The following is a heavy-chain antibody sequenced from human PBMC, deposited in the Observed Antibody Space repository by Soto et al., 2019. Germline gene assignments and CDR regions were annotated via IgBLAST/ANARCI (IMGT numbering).Heavy chain of an antibody. Sequence: EVQLVESGGGLVQPGGSLRLSCAASGFTFSTYWMNWVRQAPGKGLQWMANIKEDGSEEYYVDSVKGRFTISRDNAKNSLYLDMNSLRGEDTAVYYCARDWGAPGRGSALGYYYHFGMDVWGQGTTVTVPS. CDR3: ARDWGAPGRGSALGYYYHFGMDV. CDR2: IKEDGSEE. D-gene: IGHD3-16*01. J-gene: IGHJ6*02. CDR1: GFTFSTYW. V-gene: IGHV3-7*05.